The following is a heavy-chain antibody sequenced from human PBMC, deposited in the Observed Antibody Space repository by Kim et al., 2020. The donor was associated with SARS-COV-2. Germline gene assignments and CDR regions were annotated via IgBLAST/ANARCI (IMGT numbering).Heavy chain of an antibody. CDR3: TRETFSGGYSSGVNY. D-gene: IGHD3-22*01. CDR2: IRSKAYGGTT. CDR1: GFTFGDYA. V-gene: IGHV3-49*03. Sequence: GGSLRLSCTASGFTFGDYAMSWFRQAPGKGLEWVGFIRSKAYGGTTEYAASVKGRFTISRDDSKSIAYLQMNSLKTEDTAVYYCTRETFSGGYSSGVNYWGQGTLVTVSS. J-gene: IGHJ4*02.